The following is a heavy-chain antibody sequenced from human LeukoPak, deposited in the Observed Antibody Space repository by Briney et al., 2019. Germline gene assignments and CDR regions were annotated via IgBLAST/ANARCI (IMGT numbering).Heavy chain of an antibody. D-gene: IGHD6-6*01. CDR3: ARAVAARPLDY. J-gene: IGHJ4*02. Sequence: SETLSLTCTVSGYSISSGYYWGWIRQPPGKGLEWIGSIYHSGSTYYNPSLKSRVTISVDTSKNQFSLKLGSVTAADTAVYYCARAVAARPLDYWGQGTLVTVSS. CDR2: IYHSGST. V-gene: IGHV4-38-2*02. CDR1: GYSISSGYY.